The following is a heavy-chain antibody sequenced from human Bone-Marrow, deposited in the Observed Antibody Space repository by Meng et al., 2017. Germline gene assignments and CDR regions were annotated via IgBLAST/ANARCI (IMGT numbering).Heavy chain of an antibody. CDR2: INPSGGST. V-gene: IGHV1-46*01. Sequence: ASVKVSCKASGYTFTSYYMHLVRQAPGQGLEWMGIINPSGGSTSYAQKFQGRVTMTRDTSTSTVYMELTSLRSEDPAVYYCARVSPFYYYGMDVWGHGTTVTVFS. CDR3: ARVSPFYYYGMDV. CDR1: GYTFTSYY. J-gene: IGHJ6*02.